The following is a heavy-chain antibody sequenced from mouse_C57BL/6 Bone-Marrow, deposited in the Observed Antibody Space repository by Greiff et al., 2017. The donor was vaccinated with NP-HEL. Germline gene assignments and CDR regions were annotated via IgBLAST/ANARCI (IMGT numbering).Heavy chain of an antibody. CDR3: TRGYFDY. J-gene: IGHJ2*01. V-gene: IGHV1-15*01. Sequence: VKLMESGAELVRPGASVTLSCKASGYTFTDYEMHWVKQTPVHGLEWIGAIDPETGGTAYNQKFKGKAILTADKSSSTAYMERRSLTSEDSAVYYCTRGYFDYWGQGTTLTVSS. CDR2: IDPETGGT. CDR1: GYTFTDYE.